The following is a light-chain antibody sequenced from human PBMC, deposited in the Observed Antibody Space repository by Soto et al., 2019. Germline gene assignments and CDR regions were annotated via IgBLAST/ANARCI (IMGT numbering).Light chain of an antibody. J-gene: IGKJ5*01. CDR2: AAS. CDR3: QQLNSYPIS. CDR1: QGLSSD. Sequence: DIQLTQSPSFLSASVGDRVTITCRASQGLSSDLAWYQQKPGKAPKLLIYAASTLQSGVPSRFSGSGSGTEFTLTISSRQPEDFATYYCQQLNSYPISFGLGSRLEIK. V-gene: IGKV1-9*01.